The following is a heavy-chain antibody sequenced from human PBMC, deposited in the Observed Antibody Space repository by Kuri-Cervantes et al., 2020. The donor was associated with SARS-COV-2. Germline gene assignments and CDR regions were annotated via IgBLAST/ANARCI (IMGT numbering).Heavy chain of an antibody. J-gene: IGHJ4*01. D-gene: IGHD1-26*01. V-gene: IGHV3-21*01. CDR2: ISSSSSYI. CDR1: GFTFSSYS. CDR3: AKDLSTLLGEDYFDS. Sequence: GESLKISCAASGFTFSSYSMNWVRQAPGKGLEWVSSISSSSSYIYYADSVKGRFTISRDNSKNTLYLQMNRLRAEDTAVYYCAKDLSTLLGEDYFDSWGQRTLVTVSS.